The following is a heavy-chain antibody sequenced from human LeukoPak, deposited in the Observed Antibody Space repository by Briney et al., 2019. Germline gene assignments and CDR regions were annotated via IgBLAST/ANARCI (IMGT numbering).Heavy chain of an antibody. D-gene: IGHD3-9*01. V-gene: IGHV4-59*01. CDR3: ARGPVLRYFDWLSHNWFDP. CDR2: IYYSGST. J-gene: IGHJ5*02. Sequence: PSETLSLTCTVSGGSTSSYYWSWIRQPPGKGLEWIGYIYYSGSTNYNPSLKSRVTISVDTSKNQFSLKLSSVTAADTAVYYCARGPVLRYFDWLSHNWFDPWGQGTLVTVSS. CDR1: GGSTSSYY.